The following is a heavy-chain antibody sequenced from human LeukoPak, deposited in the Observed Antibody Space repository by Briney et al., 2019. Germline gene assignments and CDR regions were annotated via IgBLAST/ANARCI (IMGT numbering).Heavy chain of an antibody. D-gene: IGHD3-10*01. CDR1: GFTFSSYA. J-gene: IGHJ4*02. Sequence: GGSLRLSCAASGFTFSSYAMSWVRQAPGKGLEWVSAISGSGGSTYYADSVKGRFTISRDNSKNTLYLQMNSLRAEDTAVYYCAVVTDLLSRGDEGDVWDYWGQGTLVTVSS. CDR3: AVVTDLLSRGDEGDVWDY. CDR2: ISGSGGST. V-gene: IGHV3-23*01.